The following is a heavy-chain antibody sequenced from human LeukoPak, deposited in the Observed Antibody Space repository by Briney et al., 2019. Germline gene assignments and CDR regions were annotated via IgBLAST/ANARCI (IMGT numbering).Heavy chain of an antibody. D-gene: IGHD1-26*01. CDR2: INQDGSEK. CDR1: GFTFSSRDW. Sequence: PGGSLRLSCVASGFTFSSRDWMSWVRQAPGKGLEWVANINQDGSEKDYVDSVKGRFTISRDNAKNSRYLQMNSLRAEDTAVYYCARGGSYYIYWGQGTLVTVSS. CDR3: ARGGSYYIY. J-gene: IGHJ4*02. V-gene: IGHV3-7*01.